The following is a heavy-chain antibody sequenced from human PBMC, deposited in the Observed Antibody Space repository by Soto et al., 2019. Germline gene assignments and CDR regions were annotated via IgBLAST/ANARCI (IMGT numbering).Heavy chain of an antibody. CDR1: GGSVSSYY. CDR3: ARHLSVDYFDY. V-gene: IGHV4-59*08. Sequence: SETLSLTCTVSGGSVSSYYWSWIRQPPGKGLEWIGYMYFSGSTNYNPSLKTRVTISVDTSKNQFSLKLNSVTAADTAVYYCARHLSVDYFDYWGQGALVTVSS. D-gene: IGHD3-16*01. CDR2: MYFSGST. J-gene: IGHJ4*02.